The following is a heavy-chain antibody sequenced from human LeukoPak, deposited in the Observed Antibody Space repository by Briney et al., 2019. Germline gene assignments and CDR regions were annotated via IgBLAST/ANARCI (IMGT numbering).Heavy chain of an antibody. CDR1: GGSINSGSYY. V-gene: IGHV4-39*07. J-gene: IGHJ4*02. CDR3: ASPYFDY. Sequence: SETLSLTCTVSGGSINSGSYYWAWIRQPPGMGLEWIGSIYYSGSTYYNPSLKSRVTISVDTSNNQFSLKLSSVTAADTAVYYCASPYFDYWGQGTLVTVSS. CDR2: IYYSGST.